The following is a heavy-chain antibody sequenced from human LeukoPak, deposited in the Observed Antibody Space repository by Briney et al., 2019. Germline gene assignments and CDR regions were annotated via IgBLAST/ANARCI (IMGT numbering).Heavy chain of an antibody. CDR1: GGSISSYY. CDR3: ARDGGGATRFAFDI. V-gene: IGHV4-59*01. Sequence: SETLSLTCTVSGGSISSYYWSWIRQPPGKGLEWIGYIYYSGSTNYNPSLKSRVTISVDTSKNQFSLKLSSVTAADTAVYYCARDGGGATRFAFDIWGQGTMVTVSS. CDR2: IYYSGST. D-gene: IGHD1-26*01. J-gene: IGHJ3*02.